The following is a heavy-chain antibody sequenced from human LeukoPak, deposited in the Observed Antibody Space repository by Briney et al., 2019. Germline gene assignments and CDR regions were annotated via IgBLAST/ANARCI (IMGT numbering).Heavy chain of an antibody. J-gene: IGHJ3*02. D-gene: IGHD2-2*02. CDR1: GGSFSGYY. V-gene: IGHV4-34*01. CDR2: INHSGST. Sequence: SETLSLTCAVYGGSFSGYYWSWIRQPPGKGLKWIGEINHSGSTNYNPSLKSRVTISVDTSKNQFSLKLSSVTAADTAVYYCARHGSPRIVVVPAAIVDAFDIWGQGTMVTVSS. CDR3: ARHGSPRIVVVPAAIVDAFDI.